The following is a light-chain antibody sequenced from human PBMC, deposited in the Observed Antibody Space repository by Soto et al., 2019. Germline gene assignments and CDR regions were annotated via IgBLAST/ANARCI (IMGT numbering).Light chain of an antibody. J-gene: IGKJ1*01. CDR3: QRFNSDPPT. CDR1: QSISSN. CDR2: DAS. V-gene: IGKV1-5*01. Sequence: DIQMTQSPSTVSASVGDRVTITCRASQSISSNLAWYQQKPGKAPKLLIFDASSLEIGVPSRFSGSGSGTEFTLTISSLQPEDVATYYCQRFNSDPPTFGQGTKV.